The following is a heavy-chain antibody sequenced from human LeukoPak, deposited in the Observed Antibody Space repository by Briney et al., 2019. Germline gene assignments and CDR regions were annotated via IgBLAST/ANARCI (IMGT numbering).Heavy chain of an antibody. D-gene: IGHD4-17*01. Sequence: SETLSLTCTVSGGSISSSSYYWGWIRQPPGKGREWIGSIYYSGSTYYNPSLKSRVTISVDTSKNQFSLKLSSVTAADTAVYYCARLYGDYVVDYWGQGTLVTVSS. V-gene: IGHV4-39*01. CDR3: ARLYGDYVVDY. J-gene: IGHJ4*02. CDR2: IYYSGST. CDR1: GGSISSSSYY.